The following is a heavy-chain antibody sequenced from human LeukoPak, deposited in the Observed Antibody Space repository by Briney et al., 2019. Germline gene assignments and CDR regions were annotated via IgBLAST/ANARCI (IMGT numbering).Heavy chain of an antibody. CDR1: GFTFSSYA. CDR3: AKPKWEQLGYFDY. CDR2: ISGSGGST. Sequence: PGGSPRLSCAASGFTFSSYAMSWVRQAPGKGLEWVSAISGSGGSTYYADSVKGRFTISRDNSKNTLYLQMNSLRAEDTAVYYCAKPKWEQLGYFDYWGQGTLVTVSS. J-gene: IGHJ4*02. D-gene: IGHD1-26*01. V-gene: IGHV3-23*01.